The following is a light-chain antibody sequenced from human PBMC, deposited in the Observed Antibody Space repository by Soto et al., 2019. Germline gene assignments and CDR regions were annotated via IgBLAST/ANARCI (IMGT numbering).Light chain of an antibody. CDR1: SIGSQI. CDR2: RDS. J-gene: IGLJ1*01. CDR3: QVWYSSTASYV. V-gene: IGLV3-9*01. Sequence: SYELTQPLSVSVALGQTARITCGRNSIGSQIVHWYQQKPGQAPVLVIYRDSNRPSGIPERFSGSNSGNTATLTISRAQAGDEADYYCQVWYSSTASYVFGTGTKLTVL.